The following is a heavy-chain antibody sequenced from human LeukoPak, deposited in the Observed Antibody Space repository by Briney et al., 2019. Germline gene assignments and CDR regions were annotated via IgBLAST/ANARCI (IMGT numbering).Heavy chain of an antibody. CDR1: GYTFTSYG. Sequence: ASVKVSCKASGYTFTSYGISWVRQAPGQGLEWMGWISAYNGNTNYAQKLQGRVTMTTDTSTSTAYMELRSLRSDDTAVYYCAREVRYYDSSGYLYYYYYMDVWGKGTTVTVSS. V-gene: IGHV1-18*01. CDR3: AREVRYYDSSGYLYYYYYMDV. CDR2: ISAYNGNT. D-gene: IGHD3-22*01. J-gene: IGHJ6*03.